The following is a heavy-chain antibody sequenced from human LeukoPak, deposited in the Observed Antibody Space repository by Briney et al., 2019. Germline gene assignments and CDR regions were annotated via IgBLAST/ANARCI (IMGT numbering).Heavy chain of an antibody. Sequence: ASVKVSCKASGYTFTSYAMNWVRQAPGQGLEWMGWINTNTGNPTYAQGFTGRFVFSLDTSVSTAYLQISSLKAEDTAVYYCARRIVGADYGDYEGYFGYWGQGTLVTVSS. CDR1: GYTFTSYA. V-gene: IGHV7-4-1*02. D-gene: IGHD4-17*01. CDR3: ARRIVGADYGDYEGYFGY. CDR2: INTNTGNP. J-gene: IGHJ4*02.